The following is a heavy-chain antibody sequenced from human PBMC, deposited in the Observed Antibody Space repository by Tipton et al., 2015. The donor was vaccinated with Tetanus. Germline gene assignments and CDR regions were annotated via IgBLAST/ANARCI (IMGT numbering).Heavy chain of an antibody. J-gene: IGHJ5*02. CDR1: SASISSSDYY. D-gene: IGHD6-19*01. CDR2: VYYDGSA. V-gene: IGHV4-39*01. CDR3: ARHVVEAVPRWFEP. Sequence: TLSLTCTVSSASISSSDYYWGWIRQPPGKGLEWIGSVYYDGSAYRNPSLESRLTISVDTSKNQFSLKLNSVSAADTAVYYCARHVVEAVPRWFEPWGQGTLVTVSS.